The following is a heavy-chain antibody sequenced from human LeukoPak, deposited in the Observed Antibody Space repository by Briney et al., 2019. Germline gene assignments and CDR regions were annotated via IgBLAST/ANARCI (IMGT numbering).Heavy chain of an antibody. CDR1: GFTFSSYT. D-gene: IGHD2-8*01. CDR2: ILASGSPT. CDR3: AKDLRPDGVDNFDH. J-gene: IGHJ4*02. V-gene: IGHV3-23*01. Sequence: GGSLRLSCAASGFTFSSYTMNWVRQAPGKGLQWVANILASGSPTYYADSVKGRFIISRDNSKNTVYLQMNSLRVEDTAIYYCAKDLRPDGVDNFDHWGQGILVTVSS.